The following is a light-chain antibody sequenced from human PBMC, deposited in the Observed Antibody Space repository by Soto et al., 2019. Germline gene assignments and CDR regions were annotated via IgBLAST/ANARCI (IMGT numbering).Light chain of an antibody. CDR2: KAS. CDR3: QHYNSYSEA. Sequence: DIQMTQSPSTLSGSVGDRVTITCRASQTISSWLAWYQQKPGKAPKLLIYKASTLKSGVPSRFSGSGSGTEFPLTIRRLQNDDFATYYCQHYNSYSEAFGQGTKV. V-gene: IGKV1-5*03. CDR1: QTISSW. J-gene: IGKJ1*01.